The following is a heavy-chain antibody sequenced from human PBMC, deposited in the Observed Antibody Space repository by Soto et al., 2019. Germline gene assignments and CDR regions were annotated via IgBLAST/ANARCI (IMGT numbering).Heavy chain of an antibody. V-gene: IGHV2-5*01. D-gene: IGHD5-18*01. CDR2: IYWNDDK. CDR1: GFSLSTSGVG. Sequence: QITLKESGPTLVKPTQTLTLTCTFSGFSLSTSGVGVGWIRQPQGKALEWLALIYWNDDKRYSPSLKSRLTITKDTSKNQVVLTMTNMDPVDTATYYCAHRAQLYSYEGYWGQGTLVTVSS. J-gene: IGHJ4*02. CDR3: AHRAQLYSYEGY.